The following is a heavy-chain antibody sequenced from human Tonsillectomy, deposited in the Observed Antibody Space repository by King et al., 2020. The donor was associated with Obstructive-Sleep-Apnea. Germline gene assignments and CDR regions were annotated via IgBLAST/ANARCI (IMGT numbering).Heavy chain of an antibody. V-gene: IGHV3-15*01. J-gene: IGHJ4*02. CDR1: GFTFSNAW. Sequence: VQLVESGGGLVKPGGSLRLSCAASGFTFSNAWMSWVRQAPGKGLEWVGRIKSRTDGGTTDYVAPVKGRFTISRDDSKNTLYLQMNSLTREDTAVYYCTIDRHVVVVTFDSWGQGTLVTVSS. CDR3: TIDRHVVVVTFDS. CDR2: IKSRTDGGTT. D-gene: IGHD2-21*02.